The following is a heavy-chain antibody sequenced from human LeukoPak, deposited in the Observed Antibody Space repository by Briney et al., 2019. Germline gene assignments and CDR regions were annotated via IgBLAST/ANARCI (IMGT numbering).Heavy chain of an antibody. CDR1: GFAFSGYA. Sequence: PGGSLRLSCVASGFAFSGYAMNWVRQAPGKGLEWVSAIGGSGSVTCYADSVKGRFTISRDNSKNTLYLQMNSLRVEDTALYYCAKRGYDSSTWHGLDYWGQGTLVTVSS. CDR3: AKRGYDSSTWHGLDY. CDR2: IGGSGSVT. J-gene: IGHJ4*02. V-gene: IGHV3-23*01. D-gene: IGHD6-13*01.